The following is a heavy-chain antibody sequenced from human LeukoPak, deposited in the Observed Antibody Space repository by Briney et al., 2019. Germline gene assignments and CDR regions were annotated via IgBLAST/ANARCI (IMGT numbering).Heavy chain of an antibody. CDR3: ASLSGDYYDTNSDYLDFDY. CDR1: GFTFNKYG. CDR2: ISYDGSDK. J-gene: IGHJ4*02. V-gene: IGHV3-30*03. Sequence: QPGGSPRLSCAVSGFTFNKYGMHWVRQAPGKGLEWVAVISYDGSDKNYADSVKGRFTISRDNSKNTLYLQMNSLRAEDTAVYYCASLSGDYYDTNSDYLDFDYWGQGTLVTVSS. D-gene: IGHD3-22*01.